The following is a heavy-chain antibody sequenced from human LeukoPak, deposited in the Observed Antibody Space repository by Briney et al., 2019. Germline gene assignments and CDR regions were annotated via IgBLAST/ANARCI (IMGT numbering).Heavy chain of an antibody. CDR3: ARHSSMTTVAFDY. V-gene: IGHV4-39*01. Sequence: SETLSLTCTVSGGSMNSSNYYWGWIRQPPGRGLEWIGSIYDSDSTYYNPSLKSRVTISVDASKRQFSLKLSSVTATDTAVYYCARHSSMTTVAFDYWGQGTLVTVSS. D-gene: IGHD4-23*01. CDR2: IYDSDST. J-gene: IGHJ4*02. CDR1: GGSMNSSNYY.